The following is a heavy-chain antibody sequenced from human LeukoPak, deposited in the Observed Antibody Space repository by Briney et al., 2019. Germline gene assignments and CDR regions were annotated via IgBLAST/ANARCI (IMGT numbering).Heavy chain of an antibody. J-gene: IGHJ6*02. CDR1: GGSISSYF. CDR2: MYHSGST. CDR3: ARSFRGYSQGYYYYAMGV. Sequence: SETLSLTCTVSGGSISSYFWSWIRQSPGKGPEWIALMYHSGSTNYNPSLKSRVIMSQDTSTNQFSLQVNSVTAADSAVYYCARSFRGYSQGYYYYAMGVWGQGTTVTVFS. V-gene: IGHV4-59*01. D-gene: IGHD5-18*01.